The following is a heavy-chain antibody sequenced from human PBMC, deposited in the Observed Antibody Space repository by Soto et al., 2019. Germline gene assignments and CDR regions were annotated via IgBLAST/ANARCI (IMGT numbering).Heavy chain of an antibody. J-gene: IGHJ4*02. V-gene: IGHV3-33*01. CDR2: IWYDGSNK. CDR3: ARGRGSYRHYFDH. D-gene: IGHD3-16*02. Sequence: GGSLRLSCAASGFTFSSYGMHWVRQAPGKGLEWVAVIWYDGSNKYYADSVKGRFTISRDNSKNTLYLQMNSLRAEDTAVYYCARGRGSYRHYFDHWGQGTLVTVSS. CDR1: GFTFSSYG.